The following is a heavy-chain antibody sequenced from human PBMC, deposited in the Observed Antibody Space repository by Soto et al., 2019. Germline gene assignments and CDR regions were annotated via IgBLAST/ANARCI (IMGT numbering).Heavy chain of an antibody. J-gene: IGHJ5*02. D-gene: IGHD4-17*01. V-gene: IGHV4-30-4*01. CDR3: ARAKGLVTVTTSWFDP. CDR2: IYYSGST. CDR1: GGSINSGDYY. Sequence: QVQLQESGPGLVKPSQTLSLTCTVSGGSINSGDYYWSWIRQPPGKGLEWIGYIYYSGSTYYNPSLKSRLSIAADTSENQFSLKLSTLTAADPAVYYCARAKGLVTVTTSWFDPWGQGTLVTVSS.